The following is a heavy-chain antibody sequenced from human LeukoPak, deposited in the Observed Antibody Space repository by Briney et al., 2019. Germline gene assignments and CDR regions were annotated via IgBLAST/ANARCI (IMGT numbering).Heavy chain of an antibody. D-gene: IGHD3-10*01. J-gene: IGHJ5*02. CDR1: GGSISSGGYS. CDR3: ARATFKVGSGSHHNWFDP. V-gene: IGHV4-30-2*01. Sequence: SETLSLTCAVSGGSISSGGYSWSWIRQPPGKGLEWIGYIYHSGSTYYNPSLKSRVTISVDRSKNQFSLKLSSVTAADTAVYYCARATFKVGSGSHHNWFDPWGQGTLVTVSS. CDR2: IYHSGST.